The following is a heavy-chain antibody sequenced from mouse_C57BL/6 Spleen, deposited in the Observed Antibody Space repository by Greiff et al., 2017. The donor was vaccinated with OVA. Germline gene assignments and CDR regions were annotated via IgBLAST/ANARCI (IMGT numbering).Heavy chain of an antibody. V-gene: IGHV5-6*01. J-gene: IGHJ2*01. CDR3: ARQSNRITTVVAYYFDD. Sequence: EVQVVESGGDLVKPGGSLKLSCAASGFTFSSYGMSWVRQTPDKRLEWVATISSGGSYPYSPDSVKGRFTISRANAKNTLYLQMSSLRSEDTAMYYCARQSNRITTVVAYYFDDWGQGTTLTVAS. CDR2: ISSGGSYP. D-gene: IGHD1-1*01. CDR1: GFTFSSYG.